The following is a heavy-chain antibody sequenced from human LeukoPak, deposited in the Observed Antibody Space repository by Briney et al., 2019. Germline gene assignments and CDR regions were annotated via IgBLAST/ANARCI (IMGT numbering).Heavy chain of an antibody. D-gene: IGHD3-22*01. CDR2: IYYSGGT. Sequence: SETLSLTCTVSGASISSYYWSWIRQPPGKGLEWIEYIYYSGGTNYNPSLKSRLTISVDTSKTQFSLKLSSVTAADTAVYYCVRPDSSGYNYVDWGQGTLVTVSS. CDR1: GASISSYY. J-gene: IGHJ4*02. V-gene: IGHV4-59*01. CDR3: VRPDSSGYNYVD.